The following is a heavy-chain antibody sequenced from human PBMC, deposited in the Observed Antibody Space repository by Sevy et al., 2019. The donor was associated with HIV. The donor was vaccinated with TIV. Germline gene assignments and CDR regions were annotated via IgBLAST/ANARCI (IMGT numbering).Heavy chain of an antibody. CDR2: LYSSGGT. D-gene: IGHD6-19*01. V-gene: IGHV3-53*01. CDR1: GFTVSNNY. Sequence: GESLKISCAVSGFTVSNNYMSWVRQAPGRGLEWVSLLYSSGGTFHADSVKGRFMISRDNSKNTLYLQMNSLRVEDTAVYYCARPLSSGWSGWGQGTLVTVSS. CDR3: ARPLSSGWSG. J-gene: IGHJ4*02.